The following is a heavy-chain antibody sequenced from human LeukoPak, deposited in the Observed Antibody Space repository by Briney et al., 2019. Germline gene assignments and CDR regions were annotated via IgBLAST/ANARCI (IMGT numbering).Heavy chain of an antibody. D-gene: IGHD3-22*01. CDR3: AGSVVRGGPDSSLRWFDP. J-gene: IGHJ5*02. CDR1: GDSITSNTFY. CDR2: IYYSGST. V-gene: IGHV4-39*01. Sequence: SETLSLTCTVSGDSITSNTFYWGWIRQPPGKGLEWIGTIYYSGSTYYNPSLKGRVTISVDTSKNQFSLKLSSVTAADTAVYYCAGSVVRGGPDSSLRWFDPWGQGTLVTVSS.